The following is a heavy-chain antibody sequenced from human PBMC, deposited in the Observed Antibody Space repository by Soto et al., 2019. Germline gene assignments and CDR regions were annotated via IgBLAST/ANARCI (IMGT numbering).Heavy chain of an antibody. CDR3: ARQGLFKQWRINWFDP. V-gene: IGHV5-51*01. J-gene: IGHJ5*02. CDR1: GYSFTSYW. Sequence: PGESLKISCKGSGYSFTSYWIGWVRQMPWKGLEWMGIIYPGDSDTRYSPSFQGQVTISADKSISTAYLQWSSLKASDTAMYYCARQGLFKQWRINWFDPWGQGTLVTVSS. D-gene: IGHD6-19*01. CDR2: IYPGDSDT.